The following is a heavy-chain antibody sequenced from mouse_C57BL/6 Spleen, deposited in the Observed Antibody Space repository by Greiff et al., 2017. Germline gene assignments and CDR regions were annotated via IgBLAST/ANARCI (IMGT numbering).Heavy chain of an antibody. CDR1: GYTFTDYY. V-gene: IGHV1-26*01. CDR3: APSPYYGLYYFDY. J-gene: IGHJ2*01. CDR2: INPNNGGT. D-gene: IGHD1-2*01. Sequence: EVQLQQSGPELVKPGASVKISCKASGYTFTDYYMNWVKQSHGKSLEWIGDINPNNGGTSYNQKFKGKATLTVDKSSSTAYMELRSLTSEDSAVYYCAPSPYYGLYYFDYWGQGTTLTVSS.